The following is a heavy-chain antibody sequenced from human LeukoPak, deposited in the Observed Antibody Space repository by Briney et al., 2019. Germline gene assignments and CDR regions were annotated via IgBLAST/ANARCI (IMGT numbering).Heavy chain of an antibody. CDR2: IYYSGST. CDR3: AGEALRPSGWFAP. J-gene: IGHJ5*02. Sequence: PSETLSLTCTVSGCSISSGDYYWSWIRQPPGKGLEWIGYIYYSGSTYYHPSLKSRVTISVDTSNNQFSLKLSSVTAADTAVYYCAGEALRPSGWFAPWAREPWSPSPQ. CDR1: GCSISSGDYY. V-gene: IGHV4-30-4*01.